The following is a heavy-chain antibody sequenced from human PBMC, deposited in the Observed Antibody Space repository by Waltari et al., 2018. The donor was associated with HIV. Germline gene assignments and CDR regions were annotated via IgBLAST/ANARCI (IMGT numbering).Heavy chain of an antibody. Sequence: GMHWVRQAPGKGLEWVAFIRYDGSNKYYADSVKGRFTISRDNSKNTLYLQMNSLRAEDTAVYYCAKSSRFLEWLLSDYWGQGTLVTVSS. CDR1: G. J-gene: IGHJ4*02. D-gene: IGHD3-3*01. CDR3: AKSSRFLEWLLSDY. V-gene: IGHV3-30*02. CDR2: IRYDGSNK.